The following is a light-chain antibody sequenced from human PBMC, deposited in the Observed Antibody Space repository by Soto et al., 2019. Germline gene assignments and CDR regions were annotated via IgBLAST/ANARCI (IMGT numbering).Light chain of an antibody. J-gene: IGKJ1*01. CDR2: GAS. Sequence: EIVLTQSPGALSLSPGERATLSCGASQSVSSSSLAWYQQKPGQAPRLLIYGASTRATGIPDRFSGSGSGKDFTLTISRLEPEDFAVYYCQQYGSSPRTFGQGTKVEIK. V-gene: IGKV3-20*01. CDR1: QSVSSSS. CDR3: QQYGSSPRT.